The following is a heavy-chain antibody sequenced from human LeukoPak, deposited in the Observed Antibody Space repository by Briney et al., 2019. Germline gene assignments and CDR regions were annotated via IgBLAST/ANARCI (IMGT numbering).Heavy chain of an antibody. V-gene: IGHV4-59*12. CDR1: GGSISSYY. Sequence: SETLSLTCTVSGGSISSYYWTWIRQTPGKGLEWIGSIYYSGSTYYNPSLKSRVTISVDTSKNQFSLKLSSVTAADTAVYYCAGIDSSSWTQLDYRGQGTLVTVSS. CDR2: IYYSGST. J-gene: IGHJ4*02. D-gene: IGHD6-13*01. CDR3: AGIDSSSWTQLDY.